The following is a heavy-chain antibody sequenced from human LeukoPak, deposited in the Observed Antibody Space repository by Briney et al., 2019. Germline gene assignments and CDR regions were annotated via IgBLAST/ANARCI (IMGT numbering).Heavy chain of an antibody. J-gene: IGHJ4*02. CDR3: ARGYGGNSGYFDY. Sequence: GGSLRLSCAASGFIFRNYGMHWVRQAPGKGLEWVAVIWYDGSNKYYVDSVKGRFTISRDNSKDTLYLQMNSLRAEDTAVYYCARGYGGNSGYFDYWGQGTLVTVSS. D-gene: IGHD4-23*01. CDR1: GFIFRNYG. CDR2: IWYDGSNK. V-gene: IGHV3-33*01.